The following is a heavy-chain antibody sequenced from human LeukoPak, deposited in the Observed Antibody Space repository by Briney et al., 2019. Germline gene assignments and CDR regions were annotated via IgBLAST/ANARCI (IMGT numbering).Heavy chain of an antibody. CDR3: ARDLYSGTYYCDH. D-gene: IGHD1-26*01. V-gene: IGHV3-30*04. J-gene: IGHJ4*02. CDR2: ISYDGRNK. Sequence: GGSLRLSCAASGLTFDDYAMHWVRQAPGKGLEWVAFISYDGRNKYYADSVKGRFSISRDNSNSTVFLQMESLRPEDTAIYYCARDLYSGTYYCDHWGQGTLVTVSS. CDR1: GLTFDDYA.